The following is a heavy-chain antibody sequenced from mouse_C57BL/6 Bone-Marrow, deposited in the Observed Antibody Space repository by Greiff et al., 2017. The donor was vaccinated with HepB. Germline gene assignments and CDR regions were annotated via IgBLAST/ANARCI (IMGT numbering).Heavy chain of an antibody. CDR2: IYPGNSDT. D-gene: IGHD2-2*01. V-gene: IGHV1-5*01. CDR1: GYTFTSYW. Sequence: VQLKQSGTVLARPGASVKMSCKTSGYTFTSYWMHWVKQRPGQGLEWIGAIYPGNSDTSYNQKFKGKAKLTAVTSASTAYMELSSLTNEDSAVYYCTRESLYGYDGFAYWGQGTRVTVSA. J-gene: IGHJ3*01. CDR3: TRESLYGYDGFAY.